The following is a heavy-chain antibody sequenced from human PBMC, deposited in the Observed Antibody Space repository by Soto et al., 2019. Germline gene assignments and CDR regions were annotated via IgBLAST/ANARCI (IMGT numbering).Heavy chain of an antibody. V-gene: IGHV4-30-4*01. Sequence: TSETLSLTCSVSGDSISNLDYFWAWIRQPPGQALEYIGYIYKSATTYYNPSFESRVTISVDTSKNQFSLRLSSVTAADTAVYFCARGTNFLSFGEPTRYFDYWGQGTLVTVSS. D-gene: IGHD3-10*01. J-gene: IGHJ4*02. CDR3: ARGTNFLSFGEPTRYFDY. CDR1: GDSISNLDYF. CDR2: IYKSATT.